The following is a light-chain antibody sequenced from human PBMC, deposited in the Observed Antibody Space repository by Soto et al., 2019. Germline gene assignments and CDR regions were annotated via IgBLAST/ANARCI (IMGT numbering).Light chain of an antibody. CDR1: RSNIGAGYD. Sequence: QSVLTQPPSVSGALGLRVTISCTGSRSNIGAGYDVQWYQQLPGTAPKLLIYGSNNRPSGVPDRFSGSKSGTSASLAITGLQAEDEADYYCQSFDSSLIVFGGGTKLTVL. CDR3: QSFDSSLIV. J-gene: IGLJ2*01. CDR2: GSN. V-gene: IGLV1-40*01.